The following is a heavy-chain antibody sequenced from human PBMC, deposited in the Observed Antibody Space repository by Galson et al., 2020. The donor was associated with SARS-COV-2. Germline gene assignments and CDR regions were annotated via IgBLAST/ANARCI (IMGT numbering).Heavy chain of an antibody. CDR1: GASITSDNY. V-gene: IGHV4-30-4*01. CDR3: AREEARDLFQDSPRAFFDS. Sequence: SETLSLTCTVSGASITSDNYWSWIRQPPGKGLEFIAYMYNTGSSHYNPSLKNQATISVDTSKNQFSLRLNSVTGADTAVYYCAREEARDLFQDSPRAFFDSWGQGTLVTVSS. J-gene: IGHJ4*02. CDR2: MYNTGSS. D-gene: IGHD2-21*01.